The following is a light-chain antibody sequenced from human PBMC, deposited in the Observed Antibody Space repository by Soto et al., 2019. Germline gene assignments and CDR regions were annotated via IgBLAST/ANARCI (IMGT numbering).Light chain of an antibody. CDR1: NY. V-gene: IGKV1-27*01. Sequence: NYVDWYQQKPGKVHKLMIYAAYTLQSGVPSRFSGSGSGTDFTLTISSMQPEDVATYYCKKYNSASINCGQGTQLDIK. CDR3: KKYNSASIN. J-gene: IGKJ5*01. CDR2: AAY.